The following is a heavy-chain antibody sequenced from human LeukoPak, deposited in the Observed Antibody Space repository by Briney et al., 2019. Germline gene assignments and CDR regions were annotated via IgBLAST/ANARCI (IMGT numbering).Heavy chain of an antibody. CDR2: ISDSFRIT. J-gene: IGHJ4*02. CDR1: GFPFSSYA. CDR3: VKRHGDYFDY. D-gene: IGHD4-17*01. V-gene: IGHV3-23*01. Sequence: PGGSLRLSCAASGFPFSSYAMSWVRQPPLKGLECISTISDSFRITDDADSVKGRFTISRDNSKNTLYLQMNTLRAEDTAVYYCVKRHGDYFDYWGKGTLVTVSS.